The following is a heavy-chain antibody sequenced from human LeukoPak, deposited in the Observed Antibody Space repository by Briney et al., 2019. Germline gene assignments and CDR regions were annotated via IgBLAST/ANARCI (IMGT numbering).Heavy chain of an antibody. CDR1: GFTFSSYG. CDR3: ASTMKLNYGDYKTAWAFDI. CDR2: IWYDGSNK. Sequence: GGSLRLSCAASGFTFSSYGMHWVRQAPGKGLEWVAVIWYDGSNKYYADSVKGRFTISRDNSKNTLYLQMNSLRAEDTAVYYCASTMKLNYGDYKTAWAFDIWGQGTMVTVSS. V-gene: IGHV3-33*01. J-gene: IGHJ3*02. D-gene: IGHD4-17*01.